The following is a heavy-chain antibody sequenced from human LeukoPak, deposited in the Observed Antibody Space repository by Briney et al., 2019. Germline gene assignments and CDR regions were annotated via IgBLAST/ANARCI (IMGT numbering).Heavy chain of an antibody. CDR2: IYYSGST. J-gene: IGHJ5*02. CDR3: ARHPLSITIFGVVTRGWFDP. V-gene: IGHV4-39*01. D-gene: IGHD3-3*01. Sequence: SETLSLTCTVSGGSISSSSYYWGWIRQPPGKGLEWIGSIYYSGSTYYNPSLKSRVTISVDTSKNQLSLKLSSVTAADTAVYYCARHPLSITIFGVVTRGWFDPWGQGTLVTVSS. CDR1: GGSISSSSYY.